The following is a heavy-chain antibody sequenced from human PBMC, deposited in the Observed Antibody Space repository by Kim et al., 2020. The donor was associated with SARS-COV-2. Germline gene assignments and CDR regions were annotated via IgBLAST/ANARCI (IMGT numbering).Heavy chain of an antibody. V-gene: IGHV3-64D*06. Sequence: GGSLRLSCSASGFTFSNHIMHWVRQAPGRGLEDVSGITSNGGSTYYVDSVKGRFTISRDTSRNTLFLQMGSLRVEDTAIYYCVSGNDIMATRDRYFDLWGRGTLVSVSS. CDR1: GFTFSNHI. J-gene: IGHJ2*01. CDR2: ITSNGGST. CDR3: VSGNDIMATRDRYFDL. D-gene: IGHD5-12*01.